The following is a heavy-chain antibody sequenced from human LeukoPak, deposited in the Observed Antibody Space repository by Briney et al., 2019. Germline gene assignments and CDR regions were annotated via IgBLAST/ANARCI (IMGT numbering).Heavy chain of an antibody. CDR1: GGTFSSYA. CDR3: ARGYSYYYDSSGYGFDY. V-gene: IGHV1-69*04. Sequence: SVKVSCKASGGTFSSYAISWVRQAPGQGLEWMGRIIPILGIANYAQKFQGRVTITADKSTSTAYMELSSLRSEDTAVYYCARGYSYYYDSSGYGFDYWGQGTLVTVSS. CDR2: IIPILGIA. J-gene: IGHJ4*02. D-gene: IGHD3-22*01.